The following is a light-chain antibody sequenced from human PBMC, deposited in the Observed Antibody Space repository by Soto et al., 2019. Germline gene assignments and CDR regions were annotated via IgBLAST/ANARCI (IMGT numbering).Light chain of an antibody. CDR3: QQYNNWPGT. J-gene: IGKJ1*01. CDR2: GAS. CDR1: QSVSSN. Sequence: EIVMTQSPATLSVSPGERATLFCRASQSVSSNLAWYQQKPGQAPRLLIYGASTRATGIPARFSGSGSGAEFTLTISSLQSADFAVYYCQQYNNWPGTFGQGTKVEIK. V-gene: IGKV3-15*01.